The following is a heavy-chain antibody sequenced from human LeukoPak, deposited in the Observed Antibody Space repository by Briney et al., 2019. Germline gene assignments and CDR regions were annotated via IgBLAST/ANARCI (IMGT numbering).Heavy chain of an antibody. Sequence: ASVKVSCKASGYTSTGYYMHWVRQAPGQGLEWMGWINPNSGGTKYAQMFQGRVTMTSDTSISTAYMELSRLRSDDTAVYYCARDVVGARSIDYWGQGTLVTVSS. CDR2: INPNSGGT. CDR1: GYTSTGYY. V-gene: IGHV1-2*02. J-gene: IGHJ4*02. CDR3: ARDVVGARSIDY. D-gene: IGHD1-26*01.